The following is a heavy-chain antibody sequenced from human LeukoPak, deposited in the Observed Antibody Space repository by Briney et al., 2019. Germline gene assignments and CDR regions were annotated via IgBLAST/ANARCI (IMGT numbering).Heavy chain of an antibody. D-gene: IGHD5-12*01. Sequence: TGGSLRLSCAASGFTFSSYAMSWVRQAPGKGLEWVSAISGSGGSTYYADSVKGRFTISRDNSKNTLYLQMNSLRAEDTAVYYCAKHAIPKYSGYDVHFDYWGQGTLVTVSS. CDR1: GFTFSSYA. J-gene: IGHJ4*02. CDR2: ISGSGGST. V-gene: IGHV3-23*01. CDR3: AKHAIPKYSGYDVHFDY.